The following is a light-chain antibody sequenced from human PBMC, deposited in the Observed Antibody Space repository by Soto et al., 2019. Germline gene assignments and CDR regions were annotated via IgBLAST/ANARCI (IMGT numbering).Light chain of an antibody. CDR2: DVP. CDR3: QQYAHSPLT. V-gene: IGKV3D-20*01. CDR1: QSIDKNY. J-gene: IGKJ4*01. Sequence: EIVLTQSPATLSLSPGERATLSCGASQSIDKNYLGWYQQKPGLAPRLLIYDVPNRATGIPDRFSGSGSGTDFTLTITRLEPEDFAVYYCQQYAHSPLTFGGGTKVEIK.